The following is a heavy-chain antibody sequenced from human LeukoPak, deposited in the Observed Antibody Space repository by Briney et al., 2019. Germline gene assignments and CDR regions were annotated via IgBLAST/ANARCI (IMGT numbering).Heavy chain of an antibody. Sequence: GGSLRLSCAASGFTFTTYAMHWVRQAPGKGLEWVAVISYDGSNKYYADSVKGRFTISRDSSKNTLYLQMNSLRAEDTAVYYCAKDLVGATGGDWFDPWGQGTLVTVSS. D-gene: IGHD1-26*01. V-gene: IGHV3-30-3*01. J-gene: IGHJ5*02. CDR3: AKDLVGATGGDWFDP. CDR1: GFTFTTYA. CDR2: ISYDGSNK.